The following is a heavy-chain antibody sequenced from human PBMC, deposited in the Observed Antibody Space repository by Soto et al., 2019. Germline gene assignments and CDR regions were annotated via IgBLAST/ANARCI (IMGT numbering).Heavy chain of an antibody. D-gene: IGHD3-22*01. CDR3: ARHKAFYYDNSGA. Sequence: GESLKISCKGSGYSFTSYWISWVRQMPGKGLEWMGRIDPSDSYTNYSPSFQGHVTMSADKSINTAYLQWSSPKASDSAMYYCARHKAFYYDNSGAWGQGSLVTVSS. CDR1: GYSFTSYW. V-gene: IGHV5-10-1*01. CDR2: IDPSDSYT. J-gene: IGHJ5*02.